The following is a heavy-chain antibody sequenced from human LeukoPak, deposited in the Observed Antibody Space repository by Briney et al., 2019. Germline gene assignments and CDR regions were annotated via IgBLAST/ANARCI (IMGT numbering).Heavy chain of an antibody. D-gene: IGHD3-10*01. Sequence: ASVKVSCKASGGTFSSYAISWLRPAPGQGLEWMGRIIPILGIANYAQKFQGRVTITADKSTSTAYMELSSLRSEDTAVYYCARDYYGSGSYILMGFDYWGQGTLVTVSS. V-gene: IGHV1-69*04. CDR3: ARDYYGSGSYILMGFDY. J-gene: IGHJ4*02. CDR1: GGTFSSYA. CDR2: IIPILGIA.